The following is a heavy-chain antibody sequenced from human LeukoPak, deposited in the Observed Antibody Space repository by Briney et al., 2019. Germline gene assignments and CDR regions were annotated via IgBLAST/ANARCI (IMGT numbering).Heavy chain of an antibody. CDR3: ARVSDYYDSSGSY. CDR2: IIPFFGTA. CDR1: GGTFSSYA. Sequence: ASVKVSCKASGGTFSSYAISWVRQAPGQGLEWMGGIIPFFGTANYAQKFQGRVTITADESTSTAYMELSSLRSEDTAVYYCARVSDYYDSSGSYWGQGTLVTVSS. V-gene: IGHV1-69*13. D-gene: IGHD3-22*01. J-gene: IGHJ4*02.